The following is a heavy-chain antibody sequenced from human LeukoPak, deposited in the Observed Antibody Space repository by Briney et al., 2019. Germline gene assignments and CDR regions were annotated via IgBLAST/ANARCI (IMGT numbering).Heavy chain of an antibody. V-gene: IGHV4-61*02. J-gene: IGHJ4*02. CDR2: IYTSGST. D-gene: IGHD3-22*01. Sequence: PSETLSLTCTVSGGSINSGSYYWSWIRQPAGKGLEWIGRIYTSGSTNYNPSLKSRVTISVDTSKNQFSLKLSSVTAADTAVYYCARDQYYYDSSAYLFDYWGQGTLVTVSS. CDR1: GGSINSGSYY. CDR3: ARDQYYYDSSAYLFDY.